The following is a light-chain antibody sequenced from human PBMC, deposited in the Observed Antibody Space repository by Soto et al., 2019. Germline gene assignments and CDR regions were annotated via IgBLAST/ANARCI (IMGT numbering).Light chain of an antibody. Sequence: EIVLTQSPATLSLSPGERATLSCRASQSVNNYLAWYQQKPGQPPRLLIYDTSDRASGIPARFSGSGSGTDFTLTISSLEPEDFAVFYCQQRSVWPWTFGQGTKVEIK. V-gene: IGKV3-11*01. CDR3: QQRSVWPWT. CDR1: QSVNNY. J-gene: IGKJ1*01. CDR2: DTS.